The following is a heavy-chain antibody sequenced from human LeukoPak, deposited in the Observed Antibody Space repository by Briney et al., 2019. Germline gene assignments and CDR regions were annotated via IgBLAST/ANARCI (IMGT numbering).Heavy chain of an antibody. CDR2: ISYDGSNK. J-gene: IGHJ4*02. CDR3: ARIGLWFGEPV. Sequence: GGSLRLSCAASGFTFSSYAMHWVRQAPGKGLEWVAVISYDGSNKYYADSVKGRFTISRDNSKNTLYLQMNSLRAEDTAVYYRARIGLWFGEPVWGQGTLVTVSS. V-gene: IGHV3-30-3*01. D-gene: IGHD3-10*01. CDR1: GFTFSSYA.